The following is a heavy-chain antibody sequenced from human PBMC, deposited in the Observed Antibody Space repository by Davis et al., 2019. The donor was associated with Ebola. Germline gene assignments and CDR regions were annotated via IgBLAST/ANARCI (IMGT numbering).Heavy chain of an antibody. D-gene: IGHD3-10*01. CDR3: ARRVGSGYYYYYGMDV. CDR1: GGSISSSNW. J-gene: IGHJ6*02. V-gene: IGHV4-4*02. CDR2: IYHSGST. Sequence: MPSETLSLTCAVSGGSISSSNWWSWVRQPPGKGLEWIGEIYHSGSTNYNPSLKSRVTISVDTSKNQFSLKLSSVTAADTAVYYCARRVGSGYYYYYGMDVWGQGTTVTVSS.